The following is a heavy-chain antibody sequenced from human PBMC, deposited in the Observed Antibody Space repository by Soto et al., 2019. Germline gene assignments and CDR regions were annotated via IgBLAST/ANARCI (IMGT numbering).Heavy chain of an antibody. CDR3: ARADTYYDSSGHAFDI. D-gene: IGHD3-22*01. Sequence: ASVKVSCKASGYTFTGYYMHWERQAPGQGLEWMGWINPNSGGTNYAQKFQGWVTMTRDTSISTAYMELSRLRSDDTAVYYCARADTYYDSSGHAFDIWGQGTMVTVSS. V-gene: IGHV1-2*04. J-gene: IGHJ3*02. CDR1: GYTFTGYY. CDR2: INPNSGGT.